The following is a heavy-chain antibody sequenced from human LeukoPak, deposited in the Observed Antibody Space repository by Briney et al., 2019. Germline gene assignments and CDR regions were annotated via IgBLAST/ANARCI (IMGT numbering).Heavy chain of an antibody. CDR3: ARRKGGFDY. Sequence: GASVKVSCKASGYTLTSYYMHWVRQAPGQGLEWMAIISPSGGSTFYAQKFQGRVTMTRDMSTSTVYMELSSLRSEDTAVYYCARRKGGFDYWGQGTLVTVSS. CDR2: ISPSGGST. V-gene: IGHV1-46*01. J-gene: IGHJ4*02. CDR1: GYTLTSYY. D-gene: IGHD3-16*01.